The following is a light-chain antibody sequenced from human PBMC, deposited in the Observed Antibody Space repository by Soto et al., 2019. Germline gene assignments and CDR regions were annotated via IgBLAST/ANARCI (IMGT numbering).Light chain of an antibody. CDR3: QHYNSDPWT. J-gene: IGKJ1*01. CDR1: QTIRRW. CDR2: DAS. Sequence: DIEMTQSPSTLSASVGDRVTITCRASQTIRRWLAWYQQRPGKAPKVLIYDASTLESGVPARFSGSGSETVFTLTISSLQPEDSATYYCQHYNSDPWTFGQGTKVEIK. V-gene: IGKV1-5*01.